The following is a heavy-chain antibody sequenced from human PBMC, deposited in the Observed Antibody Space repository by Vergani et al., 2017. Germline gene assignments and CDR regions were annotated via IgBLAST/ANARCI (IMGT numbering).Heavy chain of an antibody. CDR1: GFTSAGYA. CDR3: AKDLGTSSGGGWFDP. Sequence: EVQLEESGGGLVLPGRSPRLSCVASGFTSAGYAMHWVRQAPGKGLEWVSGISWNSNSIGYADSVKGRFTISRDNAKNSLYLQMNSLRAEGTALYYCAKDLGTSSGGGWFDPWGKGTLVTVSS. D-gene: IGHD6-6*01. J-gene: IGHJ5*02. CDR2: ISWNSNSI. V-gene: IGHV3-9*02.